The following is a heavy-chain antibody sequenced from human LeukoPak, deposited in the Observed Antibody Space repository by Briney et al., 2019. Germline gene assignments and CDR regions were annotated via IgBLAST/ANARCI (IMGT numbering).Heavy chain of an antibody. V-gene: IGHV3-30*03. CDR2: ISYDGSNK. CDR1: GFTFSSYG. Sequence: PGGSLRLSCAASGFTFSSYGMHWVRQAPGKGLEWVAVISYDGSNKYYADSVKGRFTISRDNSKNTLYLQMNSLRAEDTAVYYCARKYDYGDYVLDAFDIWGQGTMVTVSS. D-gene: IGHD4-17*01. J-gene: IGHJ3*02. CDR3: ARKYDYGDYVLDAFDI.